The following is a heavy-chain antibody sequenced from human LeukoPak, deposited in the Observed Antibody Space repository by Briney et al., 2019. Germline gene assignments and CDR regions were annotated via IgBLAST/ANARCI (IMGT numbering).Heavy chain of an antibody. J-gene: IGHJ4*02. D-gene: IGHD3-22*01. CDR2: FGTRSTSI. Sequence: GGSLRLSCTASGFTFSGHSMNWIRQAPGKGLEWASSFGTRSTSIYHAGSVKGRFAISRDNAKNSLYLQMNSLRAEDTALYYCAREVSEGFDFWGQGTLVTVSS. CDR1: GFTFSGHS. CDR3: AREVSEGFDF. V-gene: IGHV3-21*01.